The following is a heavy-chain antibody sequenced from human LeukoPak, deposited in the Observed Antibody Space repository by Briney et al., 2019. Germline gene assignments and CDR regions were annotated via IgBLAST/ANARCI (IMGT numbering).Heavy chain of an antibody. CDR3: AKDSEGGFGELLSYYFDY. Sequence: GGSLRLSCAASGFTFDDYALGWVRQAPRKGLEWVSGINWNGGSTGYADSVKGRFTISRDNSKNSLYLQMNSLRTEDTALYYCAKDSEGGFGELLSYYFDYWGQGTLVTVSS. D-gene: IGHD3-10*01. CDR1: GFTFDDYA. J-gene: IGHJ4*02. V-gene: IGHV3-20*04. CDR2: INWNGGST.